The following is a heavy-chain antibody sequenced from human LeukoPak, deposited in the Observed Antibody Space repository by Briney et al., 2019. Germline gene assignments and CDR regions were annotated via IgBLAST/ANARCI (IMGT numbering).Heavy chain of an antibody. CDR2: IDPNSGGT. CDR1: AYTFTGNY. CDR3: ASRGATGSYGIDY. V-gene: IGHV1-2*02. J-gene: IGHJ4*02. D-gene: IGHD3-10*01. Sequence: ASVKVSCKASAYTFTGNYMYWVRQAPGQGLEWMGWIDPNSGGTNYAQKFQGRVTMTRDTSISTAYMELSRLTSDDTAVYYCASRGATGSYGIDYWGQGTLATVSS.